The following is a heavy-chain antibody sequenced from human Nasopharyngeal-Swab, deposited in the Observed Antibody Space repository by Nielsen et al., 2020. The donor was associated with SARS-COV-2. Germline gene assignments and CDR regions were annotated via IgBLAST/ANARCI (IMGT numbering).Heavy chain of an antibody. CDR1: GFTFSSYW. CDR3: TTGWDTAMDY. V-gene: IGHV3-15*01. CDR2: IKSKTDGGTT. J-gene: IGHJ4*02. D-gene: IGHD5-18*01. Sequence: GESLKISCAASGFTFSSYWMSWVRQAPGKGLEWVGRIKSKTDGGTTDYAAPVKGRFTISRDDSKNTLYLQMNSLKTEDTAVYYCTTGWDTAMDYWGQGTLVTVSS.